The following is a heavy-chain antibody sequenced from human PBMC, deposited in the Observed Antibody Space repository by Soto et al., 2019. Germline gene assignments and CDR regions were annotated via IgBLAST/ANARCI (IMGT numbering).Heavy chain of an antibody. CDR2: IYYSGST. J-gene: IGHJ4*02. D-gene: IGHD3-22*01. V-gene: IGHV4-30-4*01. CDR3: ARDSETYYYDSSGYSPSGFDY. CDR1: GGSISSGDYY. Sequence: SETLSLTCTVSGGSISSGDYYWSWIRQPPGKGLEWIGYIYYSGSTYYNPSLKSRVTISVDTPKNQFSLKLSSVTAADTAVYYCARDSETYYYDSSGYSPSGFDYWGQGTLVTVSS.